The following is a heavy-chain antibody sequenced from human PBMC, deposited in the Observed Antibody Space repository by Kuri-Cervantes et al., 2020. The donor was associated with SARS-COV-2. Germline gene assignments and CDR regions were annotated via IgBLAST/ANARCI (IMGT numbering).Heavy chain of an antibody. CDR2: IYWNYDK. D-gene: IGHD6-6*01. Sequence: SGPTLVNPTPTLCLICTYSVISLSNRGVGVSWTRQPPGKALEWLALIYWNYDKRYSPSLKSRLTITKDTSKNQVVLTMTNMDPVDTATYYCASIAARRVSYYYYGMDVWGQGTTVTVSS. CDR1: VISLSNRGVG. CDR3: ASIAARRVSYYYYGMDV. J-gene: IGHJ6*02. V-gene: IGHV2-5*01.